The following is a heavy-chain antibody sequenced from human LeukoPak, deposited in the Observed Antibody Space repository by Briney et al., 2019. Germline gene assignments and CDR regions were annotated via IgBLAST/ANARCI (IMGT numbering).Heavy chain of an antibody. CDR1: GFTFSSYS. J-gene: IGHJ4*02. CDR2: ISGSSSYI. Sequence: GGSLRLSCAASGFTFSSYSMNWARQAPGKGLEWVSSISGSSSYIYYADSVKGRFTISRDNAKNSLYLQMNSLRAEDTAVYYCARGIGWFGELLYSNSEALFDYWGQGTLVTVSS. D-gene: IGHD3-10*01. V-gene: IGHV3-21*01. CDR3: ARGIGWFGELLYSNSEALFDY.